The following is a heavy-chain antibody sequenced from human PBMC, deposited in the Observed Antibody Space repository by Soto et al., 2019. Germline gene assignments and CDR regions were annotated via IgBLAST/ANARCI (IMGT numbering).Heavy chain of an antibody. CDR1: GGSISSSSYY. Sequence: PSQTLSLTCTFSGGSISSSSYYWGWIRQPPGKGLEWIGSIYYSGSTYYTPSLKSRVTISVDTSKNQFSLKLSSVTAADTAVYYCVGITMVRGVTPYYYYGMDVWGQGTTV. CDR2: IYYSGST. CDR3: VGITMVRGVTPYYYYGMDV. V-gene: IGHV4-39*01. D-gene: IGHD3-10*01. J-gene: IGHJ6*02.